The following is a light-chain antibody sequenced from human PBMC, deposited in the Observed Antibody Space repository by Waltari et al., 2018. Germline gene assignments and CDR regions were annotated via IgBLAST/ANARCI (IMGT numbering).Light chain of an antibody. V-gene: IGLV2-14*01. CDR1: GSDVGGYDS. J-gene: IGLJ2*01. CDR2: DVY. Sequence: QSALTQPASVSGSPGQAIIISSTGPGSDVGGYDSVSWYKQYPGKAPRLIIYDVYNRPSGVSNRFSGSKSDNTASLTISGLQAEDESVYYCSSYTSSGVVFGGGTKLTVL. CDR3: SSYTSSGVV.